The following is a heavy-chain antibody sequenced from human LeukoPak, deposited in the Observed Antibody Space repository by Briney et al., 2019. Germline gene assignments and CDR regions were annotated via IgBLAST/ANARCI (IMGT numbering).Heavy chain of an antibody. D-gene: IGHD1/OR15-1a*01. CDR3: ARDKATTNWFDP. V-gene: IGHV3-30*01. J-gene: IGHJ5*02. CDR1: GFTFSSYA. Sequence: PGRSLRLSCAASGFTFSSYAMHWVRQAPGKGLEWVAVISYDGSNKYYADSVKGRFTISRDNSKNTLYLQMNSLRAEDTAVYYCARDKATTNWFDPWGQGTLVTVSS. CDR2: ISYDGSNK.